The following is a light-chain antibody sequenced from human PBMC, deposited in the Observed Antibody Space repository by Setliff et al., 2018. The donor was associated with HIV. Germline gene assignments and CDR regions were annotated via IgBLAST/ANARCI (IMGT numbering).Light chain of an antibody. CDR3: QQYNSHSWT. V-gene: IGKV1-5*03. J-gene: IGKJ1*01. CDR2: KVF. CDR1: QSISSW. Sequence: IQLTQSPSTLSASVGDRVTITCRASQSISSWLAWYQQKAGKAPKLLIYKVFNLESGVPSRFSGSGSGTEFTLTISSLQPDDFATYYCQQYNSHSWTFGQGTKV.